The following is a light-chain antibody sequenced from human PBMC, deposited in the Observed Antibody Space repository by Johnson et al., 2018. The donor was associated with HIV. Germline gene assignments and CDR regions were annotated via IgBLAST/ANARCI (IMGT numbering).Light chain of an antibody. CDR1: SSNIGNNY. V-gene: IGLV1-51*01. J-gene: IGLJ1*01. CDR3: GTWDSGLGAVYV. CDR2: DNN. Sequence: HSVLTQPPSVSAAPGQKVTISCSGSSSNIGNNYVSWYQQLPGTAPKLLIYDNNKRPSGIPDRFSGSKSGTSATLGITGLKTGDEAEYYCGTWDSGLGAVYVFGPGTKVTVL.